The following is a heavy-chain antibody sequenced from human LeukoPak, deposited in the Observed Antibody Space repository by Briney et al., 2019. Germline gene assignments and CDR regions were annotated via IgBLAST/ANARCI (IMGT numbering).Heavy chain of an antibody. J-gene: IGHJ2*01. CDR3: ARHWRDGYNSWYFDL. Sequence: SETLSLTCTVSGGSVTSKSYYWGWIRQPPGKGLEWIGSIYYNGNTYYNPSLKSRVTISVDTSKNQFSLKLSSVTAADTAVYYCARHWRDGYNSWYFDLWGRGTLVTASS. D-gene: IGHD5-24*01. CDR1: GGSVTSKSYY. V-gene: IGHV4-39*01. CDR2: IYYNGNT.